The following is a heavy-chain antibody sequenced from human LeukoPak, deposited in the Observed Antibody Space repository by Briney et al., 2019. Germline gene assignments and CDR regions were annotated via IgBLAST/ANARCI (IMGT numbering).Heavy chain of an antibody. Sequence: GGSLRLSCAVSGITLSNYGMSWVRQAPGKGLEWVAGIGGSGGRTNYADSVKGLFTISRDNSKNTLDLQMNSLRAEDTAVYFCAKRGVVIRVILVGFHKEAYYFDSWGQGALVIVSS. D-gene: IGHD3-22*01. J-gene: IGHJ4*02. CDR3: AKRGVVIRVILVGFHKEAYYFDS. CDR2: IGGSGGRT. V-gene: IGHV3-23*01. CDR1: GITLSNYG.